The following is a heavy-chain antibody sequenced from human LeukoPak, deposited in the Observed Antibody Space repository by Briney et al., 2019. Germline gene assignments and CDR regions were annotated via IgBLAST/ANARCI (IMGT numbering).Heavy chain of an antibody. CDR3: TRDHRLGSPGRY. J-gene: IGHJ4*02. Sequence: SVTVSCKASGGTFSSYAISWVRQAPGQGLEWMGRIIPILGIANYAQKFQGRVTITAGKSTSTPYMELSSLRSEDTAVYYCTRDHRLGSPGRYWGQGTLVTVSS. CDR2: IIPILGIA. D-gene: IGHD1-26*01. V-gene: IGHV1-69*04. CDR1: GGTFSSYA.